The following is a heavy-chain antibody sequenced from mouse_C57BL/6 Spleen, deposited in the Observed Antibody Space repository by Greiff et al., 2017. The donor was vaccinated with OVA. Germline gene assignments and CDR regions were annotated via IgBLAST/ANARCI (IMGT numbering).Heavy chain of an antibody. CDR3: AREDWEGFAY. CDR1: GYTFTDYY. CDR2: IYPGSGNT. J-gene: IGHJ3*01. Sequence: QVQLQQSGAELVRPGASVKLSCKASGYTFTDYYINWVKQRPGQGLEWIARIYPGSGNTYYNEKFKGKATLTAEKSSSTAYMQLSSLTSEDSAVYFCAREDWEGFAYWGQGTLVTVSA. V-gene: IGHV1-76*01. D-gene: IGHD4-1*01.